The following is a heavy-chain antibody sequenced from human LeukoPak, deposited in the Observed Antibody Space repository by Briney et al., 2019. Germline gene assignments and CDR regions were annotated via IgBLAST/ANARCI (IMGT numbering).Heavy chain of an antibody. CDR3: AIGSSSSAPDY. J-gene: IGHJ4*02. V-gene: IGHV3-53*01. D-gene: IGHD6-6*01. CDR2: IYTDDAT. CDR1: GFTVSPYY. Sequence: PGGSLRLSCAASGFTVSPYYMNWVRQAPGKGLEWVSVIYTDDATYYADSVKGRFTISRDHSKNTLYLQMNSLRDEDTAVYYCAIGSSSSAPDYWGQGTLVTVSS.